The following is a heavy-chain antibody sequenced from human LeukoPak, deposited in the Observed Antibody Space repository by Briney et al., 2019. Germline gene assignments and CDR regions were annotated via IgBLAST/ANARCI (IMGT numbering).Heavy chain of an antibody. J-gene: IGHJ6*03. CDR2: INPNSGGS. Sequence: ASVKVSCKASGYTLTDYYMHWVRQAPGQGLEWMGWINPNSGGSYYSQKFQGRVTMTRDTSISTAYMELSRLRSDDTAVYYCARDLGSDYYYYYMDVWGKGTTVTVSS. V-gene: IGHV1-2*02. CDR1: GYTLTDYY. CDR3: ARDLGSDYYYYYMDV. D-gene: IGHD3-16*01.